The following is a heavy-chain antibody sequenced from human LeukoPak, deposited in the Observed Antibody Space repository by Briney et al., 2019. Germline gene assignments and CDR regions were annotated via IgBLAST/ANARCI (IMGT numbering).Heavy chain of an antibody. V-gene: IGHV3-9*01. CDR1: GFTFDDYA. D-gene: IGHD3-22*01. CDR2: ISWNSGSI. J-gene: IGHJ3*02. Sequence: PGRSLRLSCAASGFTFDDYAMHWVRHAPGKGLEWVSGISWNSGSIGYADSVKGRFTISRDNAKNSLYLQMNSLRAEDTALYYCAKDINYDSTRNAFDIWGQGTMVTVSS. CDR3: AKDINYDSTRNAFDI.